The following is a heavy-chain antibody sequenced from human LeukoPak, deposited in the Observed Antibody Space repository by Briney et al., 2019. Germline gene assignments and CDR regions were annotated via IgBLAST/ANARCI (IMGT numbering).Heavy chain of an antibody. V-gene: IGHV3-48*04. CDR1: GFTFSSYA. CDR3: ARVAVGQWLGGDL. Sequence: GGSLRLSCAASGFTFSSYAMKWVRQAPGKGLEWVSYISSSSGTIYYADSVKGRFTISRDNAKNTLYLQMNSLRAEDTAVYYCARVAVGQWLGGDLWGQGTMVTVSS. CDR2: ISSSSGTI. D-gene: IGHD6-19*01. J-gene: IGHJ3*01.